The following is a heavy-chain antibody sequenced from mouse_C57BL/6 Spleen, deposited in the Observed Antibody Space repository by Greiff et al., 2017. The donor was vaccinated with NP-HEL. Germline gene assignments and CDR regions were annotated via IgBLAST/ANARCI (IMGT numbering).Heavy chain of an antibody. D-gene: IGHD2-4*01. CDR2: IDPSDSYT. V-gene: IGHV1-59*01. CDR3: ARSGGLRPYFDY. Sequence: VQLQQSGAELVRPGPSVKLSCKASGYTFTSYWMHWVKQRPGQGLEWIGVIDPSDSYTNYNQKFKGKATLTVDTSSSTAYMQLSSLTSEDSAVYYCARSGGLRPYFDYWGQGTTLTVSS. J-gene: IGHJ2*01. CDR1: GYTFTSYW.